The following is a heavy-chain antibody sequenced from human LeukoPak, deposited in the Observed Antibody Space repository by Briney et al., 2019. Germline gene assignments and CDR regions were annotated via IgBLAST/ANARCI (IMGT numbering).Heavy chain of an antibody. D-gene: IGHD1-26*01. CDR1: GDSVSRNSAA. CDR2: TYYKSKWYN. J-gene: IGHJ4*02. V-gene: IGHV6-1*01. CDR3: ARAPIVGATHIDY. Sequence: SQTLSLTCAISGDSVSRNSAAWNWIRQSPSRVLEWLGRTYYKSKWYNDYAVSVESRITINPDTSKNQFSLQLKSVTPEDTAVYYCARAPIVGATHIDYWGQGTLVTVSS.